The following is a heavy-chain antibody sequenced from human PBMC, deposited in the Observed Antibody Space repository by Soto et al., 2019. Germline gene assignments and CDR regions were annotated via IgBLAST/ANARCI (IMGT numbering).Heavy chain of an antibody. D-gene: IGHD3-10*01. J-gene: IGHJ6*02. CDR3: ASITMVRGHYYYGMDV. CDR2: IYHSGST. Sequence: SETLSLTCAVSGGSISSGGYSWSWIRQPPGKGLEWIGYIYHSGSTYYNPSLKSRVTISVDRSKNQFSLKLSSVTAADTAVYYCASITMVRGHYYYGMDVWGQGTTVTVSS. V-gene: IGHV4-30-2*01. CDR1: GGSISSGGYS.